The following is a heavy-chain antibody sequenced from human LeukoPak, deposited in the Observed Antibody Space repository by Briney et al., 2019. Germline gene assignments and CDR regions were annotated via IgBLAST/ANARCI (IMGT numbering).Heavy chain of an antibody. CDR1: GYTFTVYY. CDR2: INPNSGGT. Sequence: ASVKVSCKSSGYTFTVYYMHWVRQAPGQGLEWMGWINPNSGGTNYAQKLQGRVTMTTDTSTSTAYMELRSLRSDDTAVYYCAGVDMITFGGVIVTPHWFDPWGQGTLVTVSS. D-gene: IGHD3-16*02. CDR3: AGVDMITFGGVIVTPHWFDP. J-gene: IGHJ5*02. V-gene: IGHV1-2*02.